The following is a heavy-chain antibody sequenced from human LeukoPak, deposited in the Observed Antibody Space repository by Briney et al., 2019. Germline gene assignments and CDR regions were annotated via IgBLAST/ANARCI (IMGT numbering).Heavy chain of an antibody. J-gene: IGHJ4*02. D-gene: IGHD2-21*02. CDR3: AKGDWLDY. CDR2: IKEDGSEK. CDR1: GFTFSHYW. Sequence: GGFLRLSCAASGFTFSHYWMSWVRQAPGKGLEWVANIKEDGSEKYSVDSVKGRFTISRDNADNSLYLQMNSLRVEDTAVYYCAKGDWLDYWGQGTQVTVSS. V-gene: IGHV3-7*01.